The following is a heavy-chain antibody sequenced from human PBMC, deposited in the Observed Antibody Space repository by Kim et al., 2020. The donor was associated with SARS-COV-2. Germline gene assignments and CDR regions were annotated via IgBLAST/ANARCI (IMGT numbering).Heavy chain of an antibody. Sequence: KDGTIKTHADFGEGRFTISRDNAKNTVYLQMNSLRVEDTAIYYCAGDRFDPWGQGTLVTVSS. CDR3: AGDRFDP. V-gene: IGHV3-74*01. J-gene: IGHJ5*02. CDR2: KDGTIK.